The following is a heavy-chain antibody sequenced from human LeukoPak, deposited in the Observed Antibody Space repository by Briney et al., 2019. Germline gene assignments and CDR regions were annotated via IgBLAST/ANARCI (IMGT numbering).Heavy chain of an antibody. J-gene: IGHJ5*02. CDR2: ISSSSDYI. CDR1: GFIFSSYG. CDR3: QPPYYGSGSLSWLDP. V-gene: IGHV3-21*01. D-gene: IGHD3-10*01. Sequence: PGGSLRLSCAASGFIFSSYGMNWVRQAPGKGLEWVSSISSSSDYIYYADSVKGRFTISRDNAKNSLYLQMNSLRAEDTAVYYWQPPYYGSGSLSWLDPWGQGTLVTVSS.